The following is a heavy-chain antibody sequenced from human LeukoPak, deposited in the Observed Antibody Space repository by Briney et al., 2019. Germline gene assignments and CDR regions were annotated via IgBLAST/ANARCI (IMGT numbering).Heavy chain of an antibody. V-gene: IGHV3-11*01. CDR2: ISSSGSTI. CDR3: ARSGERWELLDWFDP. Sequence: GGSLRLSCAASGFTFSDYYMSWIRQAPGKGLEWVSYISSSGSTIYYADSVKGRFTISRDNVKNSLYLQMNSLRAEDTAVYYCARSGERWELLDWFDPWGQGTLVTVSS. D-gene: IGHD1-26*01. J-gene: IGHJ5*02. CDR1: GFTFSDYY.